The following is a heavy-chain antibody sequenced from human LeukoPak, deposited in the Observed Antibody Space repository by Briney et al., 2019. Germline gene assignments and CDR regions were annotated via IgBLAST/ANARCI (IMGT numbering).Heavy chain of an antibody. D-gene: IGHD2-2*01. CDR3: AKDPPRGFVVVPAAKSTFDY. Sequence: SGRSPRHSCAASGFTFSSYGMHWVRQAPGKGLEWVAFIRYDGSNKYYADSVKGRFTISRDNSKNTLYLQMNSLRAEDTAVYYCAKDPPRGFVVVPAAKSTFDYWGQGTLVTVSS. J-gene: IGHJ4*02. CDR2: IRYDGSNK. V-gene: IGHV3-30*02. CDR1: GFTFSSYG.